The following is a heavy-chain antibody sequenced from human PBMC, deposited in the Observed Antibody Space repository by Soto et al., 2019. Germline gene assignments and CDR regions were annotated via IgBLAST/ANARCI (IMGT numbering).Heavy chain of an antibody. Sequence: SVKVSCKESGYTFTSNYMHWVRQAPGQGLEWMGIINPSGGSTSYAQKFQGRVTMTRDTSTSTVYMELSSLRSEDTAVYYCARATQLRYFDWLRNNWFDPWGQGTLVTVSS. CDR1: GYTFTSNY. D-gene: IGHD3-9*01. J-gene: IGHJ5*02. CDR3: ARATQLRYFDWLRNNWFDP. V-gene: IGHV1-46*03. CDR2: INPSGGST.